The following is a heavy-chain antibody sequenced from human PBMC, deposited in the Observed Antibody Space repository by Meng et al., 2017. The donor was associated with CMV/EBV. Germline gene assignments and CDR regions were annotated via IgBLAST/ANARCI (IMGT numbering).Heavy chain of an antibody. D-gene: IGHD2-2*01. CDR1: EFTLSSDS. CDR2: ISSSRSYI. V-gene: IGHV3-21*01. CDR3: ARLYCSSTSCPGDY. Sequence: SEFTLSSDSMTGVLQAPGKGLGWVSSISSSRSYIYYADSVKGRFTISRDNAKNSLYLQMNSLRAEDTAVYYCARLYCSSTSCPGDYWGQGTLVTVSS. J-gene: IGHJ4*02.